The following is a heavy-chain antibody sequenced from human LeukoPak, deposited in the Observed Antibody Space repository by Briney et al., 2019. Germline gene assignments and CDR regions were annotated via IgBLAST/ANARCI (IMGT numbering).Heavy chain of an antibody. CDR2: ISGSGGST. V-gene: IGHV3-23*01. J-gene: IGHJ4*02. CDR3: AKLEWELLRGYYFDY. CDR1: GFTFSSYA. Sequence: GGSLRLSCAASGFTFSSYAMSWVRQAPGKGPEWVSAISGSGGSTYYADSVKGRSTISRDNSKNTLYLQMNNLRAEDTAVYYCAKLEWELLRGYYFDYWGQGTLVTVSS. D-gene: IGHD1-26*01.